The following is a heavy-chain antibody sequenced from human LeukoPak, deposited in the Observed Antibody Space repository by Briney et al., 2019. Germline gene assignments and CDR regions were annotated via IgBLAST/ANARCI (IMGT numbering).Heavy chain of an antibody. CDR3: ARSYCSSTSCYSGGNYYYYYMDV. CDR1: GGTFSSYA. D-gene: IGHD2-2*01. J-gene: IGHJ6*03. CDR2: IIPIFGTA. V-gene: IGHV1-69*05. Sequence: ASVKVSCKASGGTFSSYAISWVRQAPGQGLEWMGGIIPIFGTANYAQKFQGRVTITTDEYTSTAYMELSSLRSEDTAVYYCARSYCSSTSCYSGGNYYYYYMDVWGKGATVTVSS.